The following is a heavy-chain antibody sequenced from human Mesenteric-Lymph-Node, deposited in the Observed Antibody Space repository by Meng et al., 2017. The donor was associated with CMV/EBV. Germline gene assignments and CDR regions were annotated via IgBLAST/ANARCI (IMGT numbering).Heavy chain of an antibody. CDR2: IKQDGSEK. D-gene: IGHD2-2*01. CDR3: ARLYCTSTSCYRGWFDP. J-gene: IGHJ5*02. V-gene: IGHV3-7*01. CDR1: GFTFSRYW. Sequence: GGSLRLSCAASGFTFSRYWMSWVRQAPGKGLEWVANIKQDGSEKYYVDSVKGRFTISRDNANSSLYLQMNSLRADDTAVYYCARLYCTSTSCYRGWFDPWGQGTLVTVSS.